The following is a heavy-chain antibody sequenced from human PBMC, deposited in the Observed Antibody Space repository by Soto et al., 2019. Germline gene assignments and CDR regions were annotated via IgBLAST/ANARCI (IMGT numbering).Heavy chain of an antibody. CDR2: IYYSGST. Sequence: SETLSLTCTVSGGSISSYYWSWIRQPPGKGLEWIGYIYYSGSTNYNPSLKSRVTISVDTSKNQFSLKLSSVTAADTAVYYCARFGSGYYYVDPWGQGTLVTVSS. V-gene: IGHV4-59*01. CDR3: ARFGSGYYYVDP. J-gene: IGHJ5*02. CDR1: GGSISSYY. D-gene: IGHD3-22*01.